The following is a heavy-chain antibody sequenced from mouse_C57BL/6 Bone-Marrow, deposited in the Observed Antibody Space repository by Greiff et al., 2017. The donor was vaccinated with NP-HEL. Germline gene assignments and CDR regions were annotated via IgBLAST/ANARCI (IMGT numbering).Heavy chain of an antibody. CDR1: GFNIKDDY. CDR2: IDPENGDT. Sequence: VQLKQSGAELVRPGASVKLSCTASGFNIKDDYMHWVKQRPEQGLEWIGWIDPENGDTEYASKFQGKATITADTSSTTAYLQLSSLTSEDTAVYYCTTCYYGSNWFAYWGQGTLVTVSA. J-gene: IGHJ3*01. CDR3: TTCYYGSNWFAY. V-gene: IGHV14-4*01. D-gene: IGHD1-1*01.